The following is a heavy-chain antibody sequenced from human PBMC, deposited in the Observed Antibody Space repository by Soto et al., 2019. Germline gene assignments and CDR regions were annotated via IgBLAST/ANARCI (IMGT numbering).Heavy chain of an antibody. J-gene: IGHJ1*01. CDR1: GFIFSGSA. CDR2: VSSKGNNYAT. Sequence: EVQLVESGGGLVQPGESLKLSCAASGFIFSGSAMHWVRQASGKGLEWVGRVSSKGNNYATGYAASVKGRFTISRDDSKNTAYLQMNNLTTEDTAVYYCTSRDPNHYDGGGYVFQHWGHGTLVNVSS. V-gene: IGHV3-73*02. CDR3: TSRDPNHYDGGGYVFQH. D-gene: IGHD3-22*01.